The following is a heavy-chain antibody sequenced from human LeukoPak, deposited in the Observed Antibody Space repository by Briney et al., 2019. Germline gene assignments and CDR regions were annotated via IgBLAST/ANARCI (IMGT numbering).Heavy chain of an antibody. CDR3: ARDAGGVSSWVSL. Sequence: GGSLRLSCAASGFTVNSNYMSWVRQAPGKGLEWVSVVYSGDRTYYADSVKGRFTISRDDSTNTLYLLMSSLEASDTAMYYCARDAGGVSSWVSLWGQGTLVTVSS. V-gene: IGHV3-66*01. CDR2: VYSGDRT. D-gene: IGHD2-8*02. CDR1: GFTVNSNY. J-gene: IGHJ4*02.